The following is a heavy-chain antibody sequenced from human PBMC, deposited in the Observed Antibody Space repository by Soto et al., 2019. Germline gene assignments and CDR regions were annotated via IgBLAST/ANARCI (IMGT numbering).Heavy chain of an antibody. V-gene: IGHV3-30*18. Sequence: QVQLVESGGGVVQPGRSLRLSCAASGFTFSSYGMHWVRQAPGKGLEWVAVISYDGSKKYYADSVKGGFTISRDNSKNTLYLQMNSLRAEDTAVYYCAKGSTAMTYFDYWGQGTLVTVSS. D-gene: IGHD5-18*01. CDR2: ISYDGSKK. J-gene: IGHJ4*02. CDR1: GFTFSSYG. CDR3: AKGSTAMTYFDY.